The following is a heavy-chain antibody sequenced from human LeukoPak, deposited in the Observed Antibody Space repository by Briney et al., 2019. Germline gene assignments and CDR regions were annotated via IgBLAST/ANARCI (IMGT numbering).Heavy chain of an antibody. D-gene: IGHD2-21*02. V-gene: IGHV3-48*03. CDR3: ARGPRSPLTH. CDR1: GFTLKNDA. J-gene: IGHJ4*02. CDR2: ISSSGSTI. Sequence: GGSLRLSCAASGFTLKNDAMSWVRQAPGKALEWVSYISSSGSTIYYADSVKGRFTISRDNAKNSLYLQMDSLRAEDTAVYYCARGPRSPLTHWGQGTLVTVSS.